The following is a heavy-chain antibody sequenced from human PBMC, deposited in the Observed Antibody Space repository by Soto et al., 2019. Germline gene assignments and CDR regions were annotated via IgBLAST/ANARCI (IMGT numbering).Heavy chain of an antibody. CDR1: GGSISSSSYY. CDR2: IYYSGST. Sequence: QLLESGPGLVKPSETLSLTCTVSGGSISSSSYYWGWIRQPPGKGLEWIGSIYYSGSTYYNPSLKSRVTISVDTSKNQFSLKLSSGTAADTAVYYCARKLAVAGARGAFDIWGQGTMVTVSS. J-gene: IGHJ3*02. V-gene: IGHV4-39*01. CDR3: ARKLAVAGARGAFDI. D-gene: IGHD6-19*01.